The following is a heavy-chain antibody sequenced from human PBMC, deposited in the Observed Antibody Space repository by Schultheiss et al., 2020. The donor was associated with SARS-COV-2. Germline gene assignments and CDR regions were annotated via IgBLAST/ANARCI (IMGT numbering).Heavy chain of an antibody. J-gene: IGHJ5*02. CDR1: GFTFSSYA. Sequence: GGSLRLSCAASGFTFSSYAMHWVRQAPGKGLEWVAVISYDGSNKYYADSVKGRFTISRDNAKNTLYLQMNSLRAEDTAVYYCARPQLKMYSSSSNWFDPWGQGTLVTVSS. CDR3: ARPQLKMYSSSSNWFDP. CDR2: ISYDGSNK. D-gene: IGHD6-6*01. V-gene: IGHV3-30*04.